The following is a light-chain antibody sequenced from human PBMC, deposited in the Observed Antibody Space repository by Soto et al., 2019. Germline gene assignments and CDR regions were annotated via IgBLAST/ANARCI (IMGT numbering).Light chain of an antibody. V-gene: IGLV2-14*01. J-gene: IGLJ2*01. CDR1: NSDIGGYDY. CDR3: ASYAGNNNLV. CDR2: EVS. Sequence: QSVLTQPASVSGSPGQSITISCTGTNSDIGGYDYVSWYQLHPGKAPKLMLFEVSNRPSGVSYRFSGSKSDNTASLTVSGLQAEDEAEYYCASYAGNNNLVFGGGTKLTVL.